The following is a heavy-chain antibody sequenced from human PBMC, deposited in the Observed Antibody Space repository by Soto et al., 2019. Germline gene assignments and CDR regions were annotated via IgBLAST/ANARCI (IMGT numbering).Heavy chain of an antibody. D-gene: IGHD3-22*01. Sequence: SVKVCCKSSGGTFSSFAFSWVRQAPGEGLEWMGGLIVILGSTNYAQKFEGRVTITADEGSSTAYMEVSGLRSEDTAVYFCASGYYDSRGYPIAFWGQGTQVTVSS. V-gene: IGHV1-69*13. CDR1: GGTFSSFA. CDR3: ASGYYDSRGYPIAF. J-gene: IGHJ4*02. CDR2: LIVILGST.